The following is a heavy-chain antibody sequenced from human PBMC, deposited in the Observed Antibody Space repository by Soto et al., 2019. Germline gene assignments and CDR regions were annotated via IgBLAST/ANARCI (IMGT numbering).Heavy chain of an antibody. D-gene: IGHD2-21*01. CDR3: VRDTVLWQPDSLDV. CDR2: ISLGGSYI. CDR1: GFTFSGYS. J-gene: IGHJ6*02. Sequence: GGSLRLSCAGAGFTFSGYSMNWVRQAPGRGLEWVASISLGGSYIFYSDSVKGRFTISRDNAKGSLFLQMNGLRVEDTAVYYCVRDTVLWQPDSLDVWGQGTKVTVYS. V-gene: IGHV3-21*01.